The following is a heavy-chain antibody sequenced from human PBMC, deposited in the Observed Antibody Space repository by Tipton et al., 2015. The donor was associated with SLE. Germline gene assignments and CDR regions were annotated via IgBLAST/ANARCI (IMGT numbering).Heavy chain of an antibody. CDR3: ARDWPGIADLHYYYYYMDV. J-gene: IGHJ6*03. Sequence: SLRLSCAASGFTFSSYSMNWVRQAPGKGLEWVSSISSSSSYIYYADSVKGRFTISRDNAKNSLYLQMNSLRAEDTAVYYCARDWPGIADLHYYYYYMDVWRHGTSATVSS. CDR2: ISSSSSYI. CDR1: GFTFSSYS. V-gene: IGHV3-21*01. D-gene: IGHD6-13*01.